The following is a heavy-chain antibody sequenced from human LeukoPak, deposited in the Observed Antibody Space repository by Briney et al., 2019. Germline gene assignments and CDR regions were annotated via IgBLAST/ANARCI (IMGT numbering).Heavy chain of an antibody. Sequence: SETLSLTCTVSGGSISSGDNYWNWIRQPPGKGLEWIGYIYYSGRTYYNPSLKSRVAISVDTSKNQFSLKMSSMSAADTAVYYCARGDLYSSSWYNWGQGTLVTVSS. V-gene: IGHV4-30-4*08. D-gene: IGHD6-13*01. J-gene: IGHJ4*02. CDR2: IYYSGRT. CDR3: ARGDLYSSSWYN. CDR1: GGSISSGDNY.